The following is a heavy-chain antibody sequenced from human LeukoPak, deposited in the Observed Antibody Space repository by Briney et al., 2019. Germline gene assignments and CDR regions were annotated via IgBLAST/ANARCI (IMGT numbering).Heavy chain of an antibody. V-gene: IGHV1-69*05. CDR2: IIPIFGTA. CDR3: AGAERVCSSTSCYTASNWFDP. Sequence: ASVKVSCKASGGTFSSYAISWVRQAPGQGLEWMGGIIPIFGTANYAQKFQGRVTITTDESTSTAYMELSSLRSEDTAVYYCAGAERVCSSTSCYTASNWFDPWGQGTLVTVSS. D-gene: IGHD2-2*02. J-gene: IGHJ5*02. CDR1: GGTFSSYA.